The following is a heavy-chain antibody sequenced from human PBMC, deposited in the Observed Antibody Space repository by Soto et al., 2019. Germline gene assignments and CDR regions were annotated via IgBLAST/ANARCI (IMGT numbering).Heavy chain of an antibody. J-gene: IGHJ4*02. Sequence: SETLSLTCAVYGGSFSGYYWSWIRQPPGKGLEWIGEINHSGSTNYNPSLKSRVTISVDTSKNQFSLKLSSVTAADTAVYYCASIGSRSSYLDYWGQGTLVPSPQ. V-gene: IGHV4-34*01. D-gene: IGHD3-10*01. CDR3: ASIGSRSSYLDY. CDR2: INHSGST. CDR1: GGSFSGYY.